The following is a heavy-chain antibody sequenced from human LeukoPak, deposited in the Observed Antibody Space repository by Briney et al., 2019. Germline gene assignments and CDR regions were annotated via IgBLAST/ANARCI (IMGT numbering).Heavy chain of an antibody. D-gene: IGHD2-2*01. CDR2: IIPIFGTA. Sequence: ASVKVSCKASGGTFSSYAISWVRQAPGQGLEWMGGIIPIFGTANYAQKFQGRVTITADESTSTAYMELSSLRPEDTAVYYCARLPHCSSTSCYFRGDYYYGMDVWGKGTTVTVSS. CDR1: GGTFSSYA. V-gene: IGHV1-69*13. J-gene: IGHJ6*04. CDR3: ARLPHCSSTSCYFRGDYYYGMDV.